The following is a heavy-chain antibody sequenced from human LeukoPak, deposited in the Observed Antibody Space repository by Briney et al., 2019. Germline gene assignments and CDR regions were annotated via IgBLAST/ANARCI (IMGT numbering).Heavy chain of an antibody. V-gene: IGHV4-59*08. CDR3: ARQGYDILTGYVDAFDI. Sequence: SETLSLTCTVSGGSISSYYWSWIRQPPGKGLEWIGYISYSGSTNYNPSLKSRVTISIDTSKNQFSLKLRSVTAADTAIYYCARQGYDILTGYVDAFDIWGQGTMVTVSS. CDR1: GGSISSYY. J-gene: IGHJ3*02. CDR2: ISYSGST. D-gene: IGHD3-9*01.